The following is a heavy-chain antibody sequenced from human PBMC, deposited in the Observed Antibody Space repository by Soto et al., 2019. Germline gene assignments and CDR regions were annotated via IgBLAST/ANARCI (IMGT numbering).Heavy chain of an antibody. CDR1: GGSISSGDYY. CDR3: ARGQAAAPVMDV. D-gene: IGHD6-13*01. Sequence: SETLSLTCSVSGGSISSGDYYWTWIRQPPGKGLEWIGYISYSGSTFYNPSLKRRVTISVDRSKNQFSLKLSSVTAADTAVYYCARGQAAAPVMDVWGQGTTVTVSS. J-gene: IGHJ6*02. CDR2: ISYSGST. V-gene: IGHV4-30-4*01.